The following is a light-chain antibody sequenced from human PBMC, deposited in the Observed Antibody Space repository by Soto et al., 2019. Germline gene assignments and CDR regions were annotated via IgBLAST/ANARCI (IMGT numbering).Light chain of an antibody. CDR1: QSIRSW. J-gene: IGKJ4*01. Sequence: DIQMTQSPSTLSASVGDRVTITCRASQSIRSWLACYQQKPGKAPTLLIYKSSSLESGVPSRCSGSGSWTEFTLTISSLQPDDFATYYCQQYRSYPLSFGGGTKVEIK. CDR2: KSS. V-gene: IGKV1-5*03. CDR3: QQYRSYPLS.